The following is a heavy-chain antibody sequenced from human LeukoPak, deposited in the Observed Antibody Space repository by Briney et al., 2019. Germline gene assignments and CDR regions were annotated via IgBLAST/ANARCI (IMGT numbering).Heavy chain of an antibody. Sequence: GGSLRLSCAASGFTFSSYAMSWVRQAPGKGLEWVSAISANGGSTYYADSVKGRFTISRDSSKSTLYLQMNSLRAEDTALYYCANRYYDSSPFDPWGQGTLVTVSS. D-gene: IGHD3-22*01. CDR3: ANRYYDSSPFDP. J-gene: IGHJ5*02. CDR1: GFTFSSYA. V-gene: IGHV3-23*01. CDR2: ISANGGST.